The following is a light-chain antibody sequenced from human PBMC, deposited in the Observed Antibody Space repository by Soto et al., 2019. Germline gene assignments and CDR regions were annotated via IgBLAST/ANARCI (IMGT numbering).Light chain of an antibody. J-gene: IGKJ5*01. CDR3: QQRSNWPPIT. CDR2: DAS. CDR1: QSVSSY. Sequence: EIVLTQSPATLSLSPGERATLSCRASQSVSSYLAWYQQKPGQAPRLLIYDASNRATGIPARLSGSGSGTDFTHTISSLEPEDFAVYYCQQRSNWPPITFGKGTRLEIK. V-gene: IGKV3-11*01.